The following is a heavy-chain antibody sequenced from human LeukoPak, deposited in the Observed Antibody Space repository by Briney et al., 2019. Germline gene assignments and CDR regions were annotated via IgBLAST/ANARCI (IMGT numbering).Heavy chain of an antibody. V-gene: IGHV3-7*01. D-gene: IGHD5-24*01. Sequence: GGSLSLSCAASGFTFSSYWMSWVRQAPGKGLEWVANINQDGSEKYYVDSVKGRFTISRDNAKNSLYLQMNSLRAEDTAVYYCARDVATISNWFDPWGQGTLVTVSS. J-gene: IGHJ5*02. CDR3: ARDVATISNWFDP. CDR1: GFTFSSYW. CDR2: INQDGSEK.